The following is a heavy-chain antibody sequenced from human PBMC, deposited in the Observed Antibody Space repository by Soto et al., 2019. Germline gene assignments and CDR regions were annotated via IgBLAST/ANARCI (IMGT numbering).Heavy chain of an antibody. V-gene: IGHV4-31*11. CDR3: AREDAARIERWFDA. D-gene: IGHD6-6*01. Sequence: QVQLQESGPRLVKPSQTLSLSCAVSGGSIISASYSWNWIRQSPGRGLEWFGHIYSSGSTYYNPSLKSRVYISVDTSNNQFSLKLNSVTAADTAVYFCAREDAARIERWFDAWGQGILGIVSS. J-gene: IGHJ5*02. CDR2: IYSSGST. CDR1: GGSIISASYS.